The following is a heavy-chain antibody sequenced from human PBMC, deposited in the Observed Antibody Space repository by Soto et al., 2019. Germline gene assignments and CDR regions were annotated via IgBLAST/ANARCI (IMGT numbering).Heavy chain of an antibody. CDR3: ARDRYYDFWSGSAPNYYYGMDV. V-gene: IGHV1-3*01. Sequence: VKVSCKASGYTFTSYAMHWVRQAPGQRLEWMGWINAGNGNTKYSQKFQGRVTITRDTSASTAYMELSSLRSEDTAVYYCARDRYYDFWSGSAPNYYYGMDVWGQGTMVTVSS. CDR1: GYTFTSYA. CDR2: INAGNGNT. D-gene: IGHD3-3*01. J-gene: IGHJ6*02.